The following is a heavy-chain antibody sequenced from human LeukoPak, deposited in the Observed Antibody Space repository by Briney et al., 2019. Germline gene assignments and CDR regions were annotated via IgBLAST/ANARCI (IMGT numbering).Heavy chain of an antibody. J-gene: IGHJ2*01. Sequence: PGGSLRLSCVASGFSFGSYWMSWVRQAPGKELEWVANIKEDGDEQHYVDSVKGRFTISRDIAKNSLYLQMSRLRVEDTAVYYCARDEVLQKRPLRNWFFDLWGRGALVTVSS. CDR1: GFSFGSYW. D-gene: IGHD6-25*01. CDR3: ARDEVLQKRPLRNWFFDL. CDR2: IKEDGDEQ. V-gene: IGHV3-7*01.